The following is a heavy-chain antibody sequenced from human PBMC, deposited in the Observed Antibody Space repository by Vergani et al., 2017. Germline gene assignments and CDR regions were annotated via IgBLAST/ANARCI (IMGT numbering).Heavy chain of an antibody. CDR2: INPNSGGT. V-gene: IGHV1-2*06. CDR1: GYTFTSYA. J-gene: IGHJ4*02. Sequence: QVQLVQSGSELKKPGASVKVSCKASGYTFTSYAMNWVRQAPGQGLEWMGRINPNSGGTNYAQKFQGRVTMTRDTSISTAYMELSRLRSDDTAVYYCARVRATTVVTPFDYWGQGTLVTVSS. CDR3: ARVRATTVVTPFDY. D-gene: IGHD4-23*01.